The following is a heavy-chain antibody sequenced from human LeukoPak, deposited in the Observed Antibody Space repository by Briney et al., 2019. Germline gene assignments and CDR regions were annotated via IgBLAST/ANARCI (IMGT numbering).Heavy chain of an antibody. Sequence: SETLSLTCTVSDGSISSGDYYLSWIRQPPGKGLEWIGYIYYSGSTYYNPSLKSRVTVSVDTSKNQFSLKLSSVTAADTAVYYCARVDRYGGNGDFDYWGQGTLVTVSS. V-gene: IGHV4-30-4*01. J-gene: IGHJ4*02. CDR2: IYYSGST. CDR3: ARVDRYGGNGDFDY. D-gene: IGHD2-15*01. CDR1: DGSISSGDYY.